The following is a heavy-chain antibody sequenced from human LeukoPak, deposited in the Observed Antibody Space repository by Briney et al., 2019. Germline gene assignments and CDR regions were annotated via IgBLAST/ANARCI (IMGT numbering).Heavy chain of an antibody. Sequence: PSETLSLTCAVYGGSFSGYYWSWIRQPPGKGLEWIGEINHSGSTNYNPSLKSRVTISVDTSKNQFSLKLSSVTAADTAVYYCARGMGYCSSTSCYIGNWGQGTLVTVSS. CDR3: ARGMGYCSSTSCYIGN. CDR2: INHSGST. D-gene: IGHD2-2*02. CDR1: GGSFSGYY. V-gene: IGHV4-34*01. J-gene: IGHJ4*02.